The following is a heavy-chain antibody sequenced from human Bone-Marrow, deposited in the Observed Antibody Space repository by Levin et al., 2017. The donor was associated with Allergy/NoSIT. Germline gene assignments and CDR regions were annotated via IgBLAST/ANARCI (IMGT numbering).Heavy chain of an antibody. D-gene: IGHD6-19*01. Sequence: SQTLSLTCSVSGDSLRSAGNYWSWIRQHPVKGLEWIGYIHYDGSTFYNSPLKSRVTISVDTSENSFSLKLRFLTAADTAVYYCARDMGSGWDDAFHIWGQGTVVTVSS. J-gene: IGHJ3*02. CDR2: IHYDGST. V-gene: IGHV4-31*03. CDR1: GDSLRSAGNY. CDR3: ARDMGSGWDDAFHI.